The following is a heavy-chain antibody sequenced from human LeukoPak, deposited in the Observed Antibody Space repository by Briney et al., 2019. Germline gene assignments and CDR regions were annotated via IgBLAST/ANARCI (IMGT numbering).Heavy chain of an antibody. Sequence: SETLSLTCTVSGGSISSYYWSWIRQPPGKGLEWIGYIYYSGSTSYNPSLKSRVTISIDTSKNQFSLKLSSVTAADTAVYYCVSRGSSGRGQFDYWGQGTLVTVSS. D-gene: IGHD6-19*01. V-gene: IGHV4-59*01. J-gene: IGHJ4*02. CDR1: GGSISSYY. CDR2: IYYSGST. CDR3: VSRGSSGRGQFDY.